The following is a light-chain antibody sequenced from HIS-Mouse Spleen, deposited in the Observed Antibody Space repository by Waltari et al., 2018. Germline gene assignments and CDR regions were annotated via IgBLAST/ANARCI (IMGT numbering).Light chain of an antibody. CDR1: ALPKKY. CDR2: EER. CDR3: YSTDSSGNHRV. J-gene: IGLJ2*01. V-gene: IGLV3-10*01. Sequence: SYELTQPPSVSVSPGQTARITCSGDALPKKYAYWYQQKSGQAPLLVIYEERKRPAGIPERFSGSSSGTMATLTISGAQVEDEADYYCYSTDSSGNHRVFGGGTKLTVL.